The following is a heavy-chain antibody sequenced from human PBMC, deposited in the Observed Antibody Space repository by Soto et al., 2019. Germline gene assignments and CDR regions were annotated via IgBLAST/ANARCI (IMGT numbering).Heavy chain of an antibody. D-gene: IGHD5-12*01. V-gene: IGHV3-23*01. Sequence: EVQLLESGGGLVQPGGSLRLSCAASGFTFSSYAMSWVRQAPGKGLEWVSAISGSGGSTYYADSVKGRFTISRDNSKNTLYLQLNTLRAEDTALYYCAKGYYSGYDLAYFDYWGQGTLVTVSS. CDR2: ISGSGGST. J-gene: IGHJ4*02. CDR1: GFTFSSYA. CDR3: AKGYYSGYDLAYFDY.